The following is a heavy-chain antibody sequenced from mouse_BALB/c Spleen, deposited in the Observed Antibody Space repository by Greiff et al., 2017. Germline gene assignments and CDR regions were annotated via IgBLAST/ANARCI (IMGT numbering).Heavy chain of an antibody. CDR1: GYTFTSYW. D-gene: IGHD2-3*01. Sequence: QVQLQQPGAELVKPGASVKLSCKASGYTFTSYWMHWVKQRPGQGLEWIGEINPSNGRTNYNEKFKSKATLTVDKSSSTAYMQLSSLTSEDSAVYYCARSDGYHYYAMDYWGQGTSVTVSS. CDR3: ARSDGYHYYAMDY. CDR2: INPSNGRT. V-gene: IGHV1S81*02. J-gene: IGHJ4*01.